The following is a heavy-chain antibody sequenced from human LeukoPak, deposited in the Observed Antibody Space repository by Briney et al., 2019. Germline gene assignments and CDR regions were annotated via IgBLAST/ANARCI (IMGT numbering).Heavy chain of an antibody. CDR2: IYYSGST. CDR1: GGSISSSSYY. V-gene: IGHV4-39*01. D-gene: IGHD3-22*01. CDR3: ARGSLPTGPDAFDI. Sequence: PSETLSLTCTVSGGSISSSSYYWGWIRQPPGKGLEWIGSIYYSGSTYYNPSLKSRVTISVDTSKNQFSLKLSSVTAADTAVYYCARGSLPTGPDAFDIWGQGTMVTVSS. J-gene: IGHJ3*02.